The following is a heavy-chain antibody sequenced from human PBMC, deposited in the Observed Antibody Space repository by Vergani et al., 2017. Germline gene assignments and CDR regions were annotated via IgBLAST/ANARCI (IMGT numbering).Heavy chain of an antibody. J-gene: IGHJ4*02. CDR2: ISGSGGST. CDR3: AKVPVGYCSSTSCDY. CDR1: GFTFSSYA. D-gene: IGHD2-2*01. Sequence: EVQLLESGGGLVQPGGSLRLSCAASGFTFSSYAMSWVRQAPGKGLEWVSAISGSGGSTYYADSVKGRFTISRDNSKNTLYLQMNSLRAEDTAVSYCAKVPVGYCSSTSCDYWGQGTLVTVSS. V-gene: IGHV3-23*01.